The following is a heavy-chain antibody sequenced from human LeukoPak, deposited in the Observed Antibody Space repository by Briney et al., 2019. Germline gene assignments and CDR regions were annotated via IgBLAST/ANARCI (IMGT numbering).Heavy chain of an antibody. D-gene: IGHD2-2*01. CDR2: IIPIFGTA. CDR1: GGTFSSYA. J-gene: IGHJ3*02. CDR3: ARDRCSSTSCYHMRDAFDI. V-gene: IGHV1-69*01. Sequence: SVKVSCKASGGTFSSYAISWVRQAPGQGLEWMGGIIPIFGTANYAQKFQGRVTITADESTSTAYMELSSLRSEDTAVYYCARDRCSSTSCYHMRDAFDIWGQGTMVTVSS.